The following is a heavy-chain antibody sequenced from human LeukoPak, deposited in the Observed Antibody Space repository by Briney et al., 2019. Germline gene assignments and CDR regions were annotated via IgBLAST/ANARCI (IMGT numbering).Heavy chain of an antibody. CDR2: INWNGGST. Sequence: GGSLRLSCAASGFIFDDYGMSWVRQAPGKGLEWVSGINWNGGSTGYADSVKGRFTISRDNAKNSLYLQMNSLRAEDTALYYCARLPTYCSSTSCYTSYYMDVWGKGTTVTVSS. J-gene: IGHJ6*03. CDR3: ARLPTYCSSTSCYTSYYMDV. V-gene: IGHV3-20*04. D-gene: IGHD2-2*02. CDR1: GFIFDDYG.